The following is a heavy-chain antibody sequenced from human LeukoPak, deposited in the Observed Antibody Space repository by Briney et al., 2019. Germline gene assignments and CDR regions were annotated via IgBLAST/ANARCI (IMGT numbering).Heavy chain of an antibody. CDR1: GFPFSSFG. D-gene: IGHD6-19*01. CDR2: ISYDGNTK. CDR3: AKIAVAGTATDY. V-gene: IGHV3-30*02. Sequence: GGSLRLSCAASGFPFSSFGMHWVRQAPGKGLEWVALISYDGNTKYYADSVKGRFTISRDNSKNTLYLQMNSLRAEDTAVYYCAKIAVAGTATDYWGQGTLVTVSS. J-gene: IGHJ4*02.